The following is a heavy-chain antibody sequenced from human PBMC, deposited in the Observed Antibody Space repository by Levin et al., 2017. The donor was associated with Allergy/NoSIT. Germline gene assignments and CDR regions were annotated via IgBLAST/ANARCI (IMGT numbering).Heavy chain of an antibody. J-gene: IGHJ4*02. Sequence: ASVKVSCKASGYTFTGHYMHWVRQAPGQGLEWMGWINPNSGGTNYAQKFQGRVTMTRDTSISTAYMELSRLRSDDTAVYYCARDKVPAVIINSYYFDYWGQGTLVTVSS. D-gene: IGHD4-23*01. V-gene: IGHV1-2*02. CDR1: GYTFTGHY. CDR3: ARDKVPAVIINSYYFDY. CDR2: INPNSGGT.